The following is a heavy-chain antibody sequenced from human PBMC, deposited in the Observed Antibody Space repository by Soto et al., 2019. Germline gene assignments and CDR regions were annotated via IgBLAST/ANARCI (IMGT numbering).Heavy chain of an antibody. D-gene: IGHD6-6*01. CDR1: GYTFTRYD. Sequence: ASVKVSCKASGYTFTRYDMHWVRQAAGHGLEWMGYMRPSCGATGYAQKFKGRFTMTRDTAINTAFMELNSQRAEDTAVYYCARDRPIAARPEEGLGYWGQGTLVTVSS. V-gene: IGHV1-8*01. J-gene: IGHJ4*02. CDR2: MRPSCGAT. CDR3: ARDRPIAARPEEGLGY.